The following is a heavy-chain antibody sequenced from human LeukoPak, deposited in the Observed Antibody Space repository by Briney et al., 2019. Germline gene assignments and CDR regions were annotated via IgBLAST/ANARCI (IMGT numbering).Heavy chain of an antibody. J-gene: IGHJ4*03. Sequence: SETLSLTCAVYGGSFSRYYWSWIRQSPGKGLEWIAEIDHRGDTNYNPSVRTRVTISVGTSKNQFSLKVRSLSAADTAVYYCARGATISETGYFDFWGQGTLVTVSS. D-gene: IGHD5-24*01. CDR2: IDHRGDT. CDR1: GGSFSRYY. CDR3: ARGATISETGYFDF. V-gene: IGHV4-34*01.